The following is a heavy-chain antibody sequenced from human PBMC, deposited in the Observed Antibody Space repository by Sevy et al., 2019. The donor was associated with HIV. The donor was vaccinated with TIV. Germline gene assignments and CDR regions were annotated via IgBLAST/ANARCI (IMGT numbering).Heavy chain of an antibody. CDR1: GYTFTSSG. CDR2: ISAYNGDT. D-gene: IGHD5-12*01. Sequence: ASVKVSCKASGYTFTSSGISWVRQAPGQGLEWMGWISAYNGDTNYTQKFQGRVTMTTDTSTSTADMGLRSLRSDDTAVYSCERDRWLRSNWFDPWGQGTLVTVSS. J-gene: IGHJ5*02. CDR3: ERDRWLRSNWFDP. V-gene: IGHV1-18*01.